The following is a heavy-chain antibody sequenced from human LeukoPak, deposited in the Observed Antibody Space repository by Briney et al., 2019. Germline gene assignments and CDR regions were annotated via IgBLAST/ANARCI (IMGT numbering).Heavy chain of an antibody. CDR2: ISSSSSYI. Sequence: PGGSLRLSCAASGFTFSSYSMNWVRQAPGKGLEWVSSISSSSSYIYYADSVKGRFTISRDNAKNSLYLQMNSLRAEDTAVYYCARTITQTYDFDYWGQGTLVTVSS. J-gene: IGHJ4*02. CDR3: ARTITQTYDFDY. CDR1: GFTFSSYS. V-gene: IGHV3-21*01. D-gene: IGHD1-20*01.